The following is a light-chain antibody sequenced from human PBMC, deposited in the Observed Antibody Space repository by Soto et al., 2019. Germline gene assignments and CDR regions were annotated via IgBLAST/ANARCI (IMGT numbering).Light chain of an antibody. J-gene: IGKJ1*01. V-gene: IGKV1-5*01. CDR3: KQYNSYWGT. CDR2: DAS. CDR1: QSISNW. Sequence: DIQITQSPSTLSASVGYRVTITCRASQSISNWLAWYQQKQGKAPKLLIYDASSLESGVPSRFRGSGSGTAFTLAISTLQPDDFATYYCKQYNSYWGTFAKGTKVDIX.